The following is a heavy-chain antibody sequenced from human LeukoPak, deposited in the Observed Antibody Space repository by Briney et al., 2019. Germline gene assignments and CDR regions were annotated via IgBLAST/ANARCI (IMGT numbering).Heavy chain of an antibody. D-gene: IGHD3-22*01. CDR1: DGSISSSGYY. Sequence: SETLSLTCTVSDGSISSSGYYWGWIRQPPGKGLEWIGSIHNSGSTYYNPSLKSRVTIFGDTSKNQFSLKLSSVTAADTAVYYCARDWWTTYYYDSSGYYLSDYWGQGTLVTVSS. CDR2: IHNSGST. V-gene: IGHV4-39*02. J-gene: IGHJ4*02. CDR3: ARDWWTTYYYDSSGYYLSDY.